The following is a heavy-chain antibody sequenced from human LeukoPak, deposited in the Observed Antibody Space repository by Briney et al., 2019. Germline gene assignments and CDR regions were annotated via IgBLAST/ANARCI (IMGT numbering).Heavy chain of an antibody. V-gene: IGHV1-2*02. CDR1: GYTFTGYY. Sequence: ASVTVSCKASGYTFTGYYMHWVRQAPGQGLEWLGWINPNSGGTNYAQKFQGRVTMTRDTSISTAYMELSRLRSDDTAVYYCARGGDILTGYYNWFDPWGQGTLVTVSS. CDR2: INPNSGGT. J-gene: IGHJ5*02. CDR3: ARGGDILTGYYNWFDP. D-gene: IGHD3-9*01.